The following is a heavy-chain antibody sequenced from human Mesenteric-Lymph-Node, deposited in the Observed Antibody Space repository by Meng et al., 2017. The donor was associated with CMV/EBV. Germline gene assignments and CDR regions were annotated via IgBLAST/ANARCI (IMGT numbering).Heavy chain of an antibody. CDR1: GFTFSSYG. V-gene: IGHV3-30*02. J-gene: IGHJ4*02. Sequence: GESLKISCAASGFTFSSYGMHWVRQAPGKGLEWVAFIQYDGSKRYYAESVKGRFTISRDNAKNSLYLQMNSLRAEDTAVYYCARVGGDCYSKCFDYWGQGTLVTVSS. D-gene: IGHD2-21*01. CDR2: IQYDGSKR. CDR3: ARVGGDCYSKCFDY.